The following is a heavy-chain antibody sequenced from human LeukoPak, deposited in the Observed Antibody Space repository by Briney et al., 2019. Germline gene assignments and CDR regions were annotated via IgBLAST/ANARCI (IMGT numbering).Heavy chain of an antibody. CDR3: AKDRRGHVDTAMGNWFDP. CDR1: GFTFSSKTYW. V-gene: IGHV3-74*01. CDR2: INYDGTST. J-gene: IGHJ5*02. Sequence: PGGSLRLSCAASGFTFSSKTYWMHWVRQAPGKGLVWVSRINYDGTSTNYADSVKGRFTISRDNARDTLYLQMNSLRAEDTALYYCAKDRRGHVDTAMGNWFDPWGQGTLVTVSS. D-gene: IGHD5-18*01.